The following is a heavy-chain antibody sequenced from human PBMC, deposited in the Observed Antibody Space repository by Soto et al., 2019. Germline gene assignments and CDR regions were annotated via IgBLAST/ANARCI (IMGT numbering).Heavy chain of an antibody. V-gene: IGHV1-46*01. D-gene: IGHD2-15*01. CDR1: GYSFTNYC. CDR3: ARDGVLLTASWHYDL. J-gene: IGHJ2*01. CDR2: INPRTGST. Sequence: QVQLVQSGADVMKPGTSVKVSCKAAGYSFTNYCLYWVRQAPGQGLEWMGMINPRTGSTRYAQKFQDRVTLNRDTSTTTVYMELSTLIADDPAVYYCARDGVLLTASWHYDLWGPGTLVTVSS.